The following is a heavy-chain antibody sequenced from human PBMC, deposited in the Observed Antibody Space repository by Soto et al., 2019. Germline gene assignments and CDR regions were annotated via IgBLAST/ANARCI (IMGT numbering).Heavy chain of an antibody. CDR1: GYSISSGYY. V-gene: IGHV4-38-2*01. CDR2: IYHSGST. J-gene: IGHJ4*02. Sequence: PSETLSLTCAVSGYSISSGYYWGWVRQPPGKGLEWIGSIYHSGSTYYNPSLKSRVTLSVDTSKNQFSLQLRSVTAADTAVYYCARQAARTLDYWGQGTLVTVSS. CDR3: ARQAARTLDY. D-gene: IGHD6-6*01.